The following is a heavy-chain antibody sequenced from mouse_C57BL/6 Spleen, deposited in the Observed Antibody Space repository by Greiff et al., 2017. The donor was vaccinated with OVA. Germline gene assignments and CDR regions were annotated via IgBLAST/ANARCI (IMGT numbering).Heavy chain of an antibody. CDR2: ISYDGSN. Sequence: ESGPGLVKPSQSLSLTCSVTGYSITSGYYWNWIRQFPGNKLEWMGYISYDGSNKYNPSLKNRISITRDTSKNKFFLKLNSVTTEDTATYYCARDWYYGSSYVAWFAYWGQGTLVTVSA. J-gene: IGHJ3*01. D-gene: IGHD1-1*01. V-gene: IGHV3-6*01. CDR1: GYSITSGYY. CDR3: ARDWYYGSSYVAWFAY.